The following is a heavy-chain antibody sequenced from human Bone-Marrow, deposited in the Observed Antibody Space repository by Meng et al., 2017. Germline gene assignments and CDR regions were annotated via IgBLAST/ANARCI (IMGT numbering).Heavy chain of an antibody. V-gene: IGHV4-34*01. CDR3: ARGPPGDFDY. Sequence: SETLSLTCAAYGGSFSGYYWSWIRQPPGKGLEWIGEINHSGSTNYNPSLKSRVTISVDTSKNQFSLKLSSVTAADTAVYYCARGPPGDFDYWGQGTLVTVSS. D-gene: IGHD4-17*01. J-gene: IGHJ4*02. CDR1: GGSFSGYY. CDR2: INHSGST.